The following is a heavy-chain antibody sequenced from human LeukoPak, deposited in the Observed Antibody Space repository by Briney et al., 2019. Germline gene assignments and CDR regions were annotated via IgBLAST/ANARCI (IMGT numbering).Heavy chain of an antibody. CDR2: SYFTGNP. D-gene: IGHD4-23*01. CDR3: AGLRSTVAWASFDY. Sequence: SSETLSLTCIVSGSISSYYWTWIRQPPGKGLEWIGHSYFTGNPNYNPSLKSRVTISVDPPKNQFSLKLTSVTAADTAVYYCAGLRSTVAWASFDYWGQGIPVTVSS. V-gene: IGHV4-59*08. J-gene: IGHJ4*02. CDR1: GSISSYY.